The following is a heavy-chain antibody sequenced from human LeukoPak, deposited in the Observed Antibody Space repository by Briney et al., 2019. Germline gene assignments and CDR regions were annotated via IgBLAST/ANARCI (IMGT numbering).Heavy chain of an antibody. CDR1: GFTFSSYG. D-gene: IGHD3-22*01. CDR3: AKDLHYDSSAFDY. V-gene: IGHV3-33*06. Sequence: GRSLRLSCAASGFTFSSYGMHWVRQAPGKGLEWVAVIWHDGSKEYYADSVKGRFTISRDNSKNTVYLQMNSLRAEDTAVYYCAKDLHYDSSAFDYWGQGTLVTVSS. J-gene: IGHJ4*02. CDR2: IWHDGSKE.